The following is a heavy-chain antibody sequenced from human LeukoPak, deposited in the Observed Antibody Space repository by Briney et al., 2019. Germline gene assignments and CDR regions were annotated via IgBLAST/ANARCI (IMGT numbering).Heavy chain of an antibody. V-gene: IGHV4-38-2*02. CDR2: IHHSGST. CDR3: ARDQRYDFWSGYSGSRANYFDY. CDR1: GYSISSDYY. Sequence: SETLSLTCTVSGYSISSDYYWGWIRQPPGKGLEWIGSIHHSGSTYYNPSLKSRVTISVDTSKNQFSLKLSSVTAADTAVYYCARDQRYDFWSGYSGSRANYFDYWGQGTLVTVSS. J-gene: IGHJ4*02. D-gene: IGHD3-3*01.